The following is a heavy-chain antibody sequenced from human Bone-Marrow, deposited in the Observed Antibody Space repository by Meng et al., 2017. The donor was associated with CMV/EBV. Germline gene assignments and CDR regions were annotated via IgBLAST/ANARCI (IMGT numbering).Heavy chain of an antibody. J-gene: IGHJ4*02. CDR3: ASGSQGSSFDY. CDR1: GFTFSSYS. V-gene: IGHV3-21*01. CDR2: ISSSSSYI. D-gene: IGHD1-26*01. Sequence: GASLKISCAASGFTFSSYSMNWVRQAPGKGLEWVSSISSSSSYIYYADSVKGRFTISRDNAKNSLYLQMNSLRAEDTAVYYCASGSQGSSFDYWGQGTLVTVSS.